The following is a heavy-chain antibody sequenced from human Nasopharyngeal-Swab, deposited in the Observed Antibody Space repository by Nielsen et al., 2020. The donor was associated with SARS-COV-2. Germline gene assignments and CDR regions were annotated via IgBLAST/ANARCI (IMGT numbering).Heavy chain of an antibody. D-gene: IGHD6-19*01. Sequence: ASVKVSCKASGYTFTGYYMHWVRQAPGQGLEWMGWINPNSGGTNYAQKFQGRVTITRDTSASTAYMELSSLRSEDTAVYYCARDGSGIAVAGTRFDPWGQGTLVTVSS. CDR3: ARDGSGIAVAGTRFDP. CDR2: INPNSGGT. J-gene: IGHJ5*02. CDR1: GYTFTGYY. V-gene: IGHV1-2*02.